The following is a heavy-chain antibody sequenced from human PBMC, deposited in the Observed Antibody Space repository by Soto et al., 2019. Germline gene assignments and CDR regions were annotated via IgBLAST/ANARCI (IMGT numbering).Heavy chain of an antibody. J-gene: IGHJ6*02. CDR3: ARDHTQLAAAGSSGTYYYYYGMDV. CDR2: IYYSGST. CDR1: GGPISSYY. V-gene: IGHV4-59*01. D-gene: IGHD6-13*01. Sequence: PSETLSLTCTVSGGPISSYYWSWIRQPPGKGLEWIGYIYYSGSTNYNPSLKSRVTISVDTSKNQFSLKLSSVTAAGTAVYYCARDHTQLAAAGSSGTYYYYYGMDVWGQGTTVTVSS.